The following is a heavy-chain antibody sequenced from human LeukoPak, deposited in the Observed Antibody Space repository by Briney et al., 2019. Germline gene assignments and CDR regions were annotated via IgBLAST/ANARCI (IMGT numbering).Heavy chain of an antibody. CDR2: IFYTGST. V-gene: IGHV4-34*12. CDR3: AKSNGYGLIDI. D-gene: IGHD3-10*01. Sequence: SETLSLTCAVYGGSFSGYYWSWVRQPPGKALEWIGNIFYTGSTYYSPSLKSRVTISLDTSRNQFSLRLNSVTAADTAVYYCAKSNGYGLIDIWGQGTMVTVSS. CDR1: GGSFSGYY. J-gene: IGHJ3*02.